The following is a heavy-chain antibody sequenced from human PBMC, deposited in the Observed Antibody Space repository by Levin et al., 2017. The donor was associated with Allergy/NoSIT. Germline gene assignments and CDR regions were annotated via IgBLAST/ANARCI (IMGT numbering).Heavy chain of an antibody. Sequence: GVSLRLSCAASGFSFSSYAMAWVRQAPGKGLEWVSIVSSGGGTTYYADSVKGRFTISRDSSKNTLYLQMNSLRAEDTAVYYCAKTKGGLTGTLDYWGQGTLVTVPS. D-gene: IGHD1/OR15-1a*01. CDR3: AKTKGGLTGTLDY. V-gene: IGHV3-23*01. CDR2: VSSGGGTT. J-gene: IGHJ4*02. CDR1: GFSFSSYA.